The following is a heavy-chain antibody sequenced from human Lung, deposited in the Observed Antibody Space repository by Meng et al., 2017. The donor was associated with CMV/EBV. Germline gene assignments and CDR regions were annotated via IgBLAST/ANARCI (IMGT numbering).Heavy chain of an antibody. V-gene: IGHV3-23*01. Sequence: GEXXKISCAASGFTFSSYAMSWVRQAPGKGLEWVSAISGSGGSTYYADSVKGRFTISRDNSKNTLYLQMNSLRAEDTAVYYCAKDGGYCSSTSCYLIPTYYYYYGMDVWGQGXTVTVSS. CDR2: ISGSGGST. CDR3: AKDGGYCSSTSCYLIPTYYYYYGMDV. J-gene: IGHJ6*02. D-gene: IGHD2-2*01. CDR1: GFTFSSYA.